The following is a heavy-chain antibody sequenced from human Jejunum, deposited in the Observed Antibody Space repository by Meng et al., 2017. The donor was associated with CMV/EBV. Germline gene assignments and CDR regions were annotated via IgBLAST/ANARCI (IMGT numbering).Heavy chain of an antibody. CDR3: ARETSSPTVSYYYYGMDV. CDR2: MYSGGIR. CDR1: TVSSTY. V-gene: IGHV3-53*01. D-gene: IGHD2-2*01. Sequence: TVSSTYMTWVRRAPGKGLGWVAVMYSGGIRYHADSVKGRFTISRDNSKNTLYLQMNSLRAEDTAVYYCARETSSPTVSYYYYGMDVWGQGTTVTVSS. J-gene: IGHJ6*02.